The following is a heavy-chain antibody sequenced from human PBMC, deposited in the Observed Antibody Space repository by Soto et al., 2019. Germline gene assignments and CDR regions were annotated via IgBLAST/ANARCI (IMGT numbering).Heavy chain of an antibody. Sequence: SETLSLTCTVSGGSVSSGSYYWSWIRQPPGKGLEWIGYIYYSGSTNYNPSLKSRVTISVDTSKNQFSLKLSSVTAADTAVYYCARTGANWNPKGYYFDYWGQGTLVTVSS. CDR3: ARTGANWNPKGYYFDY. CDR2: IYYSGST. V-gene: IGHV4-61*01. J-gene: IGHJ4*02. D-gene: IGHD1-1*01. CDR1: GGSVSSGSYY.